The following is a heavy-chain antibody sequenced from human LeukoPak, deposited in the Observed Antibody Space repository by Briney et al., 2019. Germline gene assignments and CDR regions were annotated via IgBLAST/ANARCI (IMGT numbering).Heavy chain of an antibody. J-gene: IGHJ3*02. CDR3: ALAWFGESRDGLDI. Sequence: GRSLRPSCALSGFILRNEAMTWVRQAPGNGLEWVGRIKSQTHGATKDLAAPVKGRFSVSRDDSTSTLFLQMNSLKIEDTGVYYCALAWFGESRDGLDIWGHGTMVTVSS. D-gene: IGHD3-10*01. CDR1: GFILRNEA. V-gene: IGHV3-15*01. CDR2: IKSQTHGATK.